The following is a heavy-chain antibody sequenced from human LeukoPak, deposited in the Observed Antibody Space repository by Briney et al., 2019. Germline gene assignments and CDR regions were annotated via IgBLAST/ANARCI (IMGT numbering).Heavy chain of an antibody. CDR2: AYYRSKWYN. CDR3: AREGGVPGTQDYYYYGMDV. D-gene: IGHD6-19*01. Sequence: SQTLSLTCAISGDSVSSNSAAWNWIRQSPSGGLEWLGRAYYRSKWYNDYAVSVKSRITINPDTSKNQFSLQLNSVTPEDTAVYYCAREGGVPGTQDYYYYGMDVWGQGTTVTVSS. CDR1: GDSVSSNSAA. V-gene: IGHV6-1*01. J-gene: IGHJ6*02.